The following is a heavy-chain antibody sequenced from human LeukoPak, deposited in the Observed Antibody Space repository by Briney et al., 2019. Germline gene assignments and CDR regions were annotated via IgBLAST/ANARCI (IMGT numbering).Heavy chain of an antibody. Sequence: SETLSLTCTVSGASISSHCWSWIRQSPGKGLGWIGYIYYSGSTNYNPSLKSRVTISLDTSKNQFSLKLSSVTAADTAVYYCARNYDSNGYIYYFDYWGQGTLVTVSS. CDR3: ARNYDSNGYIYYFDY. V-gene: IGHV4-59*11. CDR2: IYYSGST. D-gene: IGHD3-22*01. J-gene: IGHJ4*02. CDR1: GASISSHC.